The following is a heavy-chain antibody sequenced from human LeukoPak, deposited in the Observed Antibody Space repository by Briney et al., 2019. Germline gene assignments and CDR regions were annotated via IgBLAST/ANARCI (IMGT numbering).Heavy chain of an antibody. Sequence: GGSLRLSCAASGFTFSSYWMSWVRQAPGKGLEWVANIKQDGSEKYYVDSVKGRFTISRDNAKNSLYLQMNSLRAEDTAVYYCARDRYYYGSGSPILGYWGQGTLVTVSS. D-gene: IGHD3-10*01. J-gene: IGHJ4*02. CDR3: ARDRYYYGSGSPILGY. V-gene: IGHV3-7*04. CDR1: GFTFSSYW. CDR2: IKQDGSEK.